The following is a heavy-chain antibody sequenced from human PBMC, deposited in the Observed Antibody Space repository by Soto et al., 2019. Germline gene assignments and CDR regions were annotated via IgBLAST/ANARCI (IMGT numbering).Heavy chain of an antibody. CDR3: ARAPRGNYGYPSYFDY. V-gene: IGHV4-59*01. D-gene: IGHD3-10*01. CDR1: GGSISGYY. Sequence: PSETLSLTCTISGGSISGYYWTWIRQSPGKGLEYIGYIYSGNTNYNPSLNSRVTISVDTSKNHFSLKLSSVTAADTAVYYCARAPRGNYGYPSYFDYWGQGTLVTVSS. CDR2: IYSGNT. J-gene: IGHJ4*02.